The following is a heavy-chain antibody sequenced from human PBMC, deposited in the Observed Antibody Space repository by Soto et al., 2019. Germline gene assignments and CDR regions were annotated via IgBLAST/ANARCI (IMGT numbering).Heavy chain of an antibody. CDR3: ARDVSSYYDSSGHLLAFDI. J-gene: IGHJ3*02. CDR2: IYSSGVT. V-gene: IGHV3-53*01. CDR1: GFAVSSSY. Sequence: EVQLVESGGGLIQPGGSLRLSCAASGFAVSSSYMSWVRQAPGKGLEWVSVIYSSGVTYYADSVKGRFTISRDNSKSTVYLQMNSLSAEDTAMYYCARDVSSYYDSSGHLLAFDIWGQGTMVTVSS. D-gene: IGHD3-22*01.